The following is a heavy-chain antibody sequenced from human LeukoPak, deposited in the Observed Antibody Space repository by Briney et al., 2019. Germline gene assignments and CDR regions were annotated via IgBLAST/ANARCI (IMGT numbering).Heavy chain of an antibody. D-gene: IGHD3-10*01. CDR3: ARDYDNNPPGGLRY. J-gene: IGHJ4*02. CDR1: GFTFSSYG. Sequence: HPGGSLRLSCAASGFTFSSYGMHWVRQAPGKGLEWVAVIWYDGSNKYYADSVKGRFTISRDNSKNTLYLQMNSLRAEDTAVYYCARDYDNNPPGGLRYWGQGTLVTVSS. V-gene: IGHV3-33*01. CDR2: IWYDGSNK.